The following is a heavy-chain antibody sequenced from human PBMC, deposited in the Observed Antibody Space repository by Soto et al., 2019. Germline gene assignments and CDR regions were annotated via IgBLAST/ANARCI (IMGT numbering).Heavy chain of an antibody. Sequence: GASGKVSWQASGYTFTRTYMHWGRQAPVQGLEWMGVINPSGGSTSYAQNLQGRVTMTRDTSTSTVYMELSSLISEDTSVYYCCIYINAATSATDP. V-gene: IGHV1-46*01. D-gene: IGHD6-25*01. CDR3: CIYINAATSATDP. CDR1: GYTFTRTY. J-gene: IGHJ5*02. CDR2: INPSGGST.